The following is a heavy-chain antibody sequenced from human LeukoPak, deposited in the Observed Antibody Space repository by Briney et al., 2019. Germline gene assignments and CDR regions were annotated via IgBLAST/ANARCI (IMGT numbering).Heavy chain of an antibody. J-gene: IGHJ6*03. CDR1: GYTLTELS. CDR3: ATSSAVTSPLGYDYYYYMDV. D-gene: IGHD4-17*01. V-gene: IGHV1-24*01. Sequence: ASVKVSCKVSGYTLTELSMHWVRQAPGKGLEWMGGFDPEDGETIYAQKFQGRVTMTEDTSTDTAYMELSSLRSEDTAVYYCATSSAVTSPLGYDYYYYMDVWGKGTTVTISS. CDR2: FDPEDGET.